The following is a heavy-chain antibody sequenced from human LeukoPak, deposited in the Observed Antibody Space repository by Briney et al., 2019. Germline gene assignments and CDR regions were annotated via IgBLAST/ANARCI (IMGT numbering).Heavy chain of an antibody. J-gene: IGHJ4*02. D-gene: IGHD3-10*01. Sequence: GGSLRLSCAASGFTFSSYAMSWVRQAPGKGLEWVSAISGSGCSTYYADSVKGRFTISRDNSKNTLYLQMNSLRAEDTAVYYCAKDALLWFGELLYYFDYWGQGTLVTVSS. CDR2: ISGSGCST. CDR1: GFTFSSYA. V-gene: IGHV3-23*01. CDR3: AKDALLWFGELLYYFDY.